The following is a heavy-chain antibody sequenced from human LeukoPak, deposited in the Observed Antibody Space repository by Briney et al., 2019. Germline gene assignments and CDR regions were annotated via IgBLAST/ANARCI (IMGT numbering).Heavy chain of an antibody. J-gene: IGHJ3*02. Sequence: GGSLRLSCTASGFTFDDYAMYWVRQVPGKGLEWVSGISWNGDVKAYGDSVKGRFAISRDNAKKSLYLQMNSLRPEDTALYYCAKDVEVGLGHDAFDIWGRGTMAVSS. CDR3: AKDVEVGLGHDAFDI. V-gene: IGHV3-9*01. CDR1: GFTFDDYA. D-gene: IGHD1-26*01. CDR2: ISWNGDVK.